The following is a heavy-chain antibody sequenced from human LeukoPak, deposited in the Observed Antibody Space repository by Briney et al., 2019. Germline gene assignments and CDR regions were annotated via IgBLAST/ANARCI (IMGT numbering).Heavy chain of an antibody. CDR1: GFTFSSYA. D-gene: IGHD3-10*01. Sequence: GGSLRLSCEASGFTFSSYAMSWVRQAPGKGLDWVSGISGSGSSTYYADSVKGRFTISRDNSKNTLYLQMNSLRAEDTAVYYCAKDGSARSYYDYGGQGTLVTVSS. V-gene: IGHV3-23*01. J-gene: IGHJ4*02. CDR3: AKDGSARSYYDY. CDR2: ISGSGSST.